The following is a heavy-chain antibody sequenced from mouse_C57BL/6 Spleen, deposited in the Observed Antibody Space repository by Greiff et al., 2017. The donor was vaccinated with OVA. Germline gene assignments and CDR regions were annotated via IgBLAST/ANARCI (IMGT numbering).Heavy chain of an antibody. D-gene: IGHD1-2*01. CDR3: VRSTTAWYFDV. Sequence: EVKLVESGGGLVQPKGSLKLSCAASGFSFNTYAMNWVRQAPGKGLEWVARIRSKSNNYATYYADSVKDRFTISRDDSESMLYLQMNNLKTEDTAMYYCVRSTTAWYFDVWGTGTTVTVSS. CDR1: GFSFNTYA. V-gene: IGHV10-1*01. CDR2: IRSKSNNYAT. J-gene: IGHJ1*03.